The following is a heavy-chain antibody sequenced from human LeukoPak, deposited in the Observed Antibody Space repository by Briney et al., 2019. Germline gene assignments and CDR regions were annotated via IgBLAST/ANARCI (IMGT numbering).Heavy chain of an antibody. CDR3: ARGRCPNGVCYDDRGHFDF. CDR2: IFYTGST. Sequence: SETLSLTCTVSGGSISVSVGSISSHYWNWIRQTPGKGLEWIGSIFYTGSTNYSPSLKSRVTISVDTSKNQFSLNLNSVTAADTAVYYCARGRCPNGVCYDDRGHFDFWGQGTLVTVSS. J-gene: IGHJ4*02. V-gene: IGHV4-61*01. D-gene: IGHD2-8*01. CDR1: GGSISVSVGSISSHY.